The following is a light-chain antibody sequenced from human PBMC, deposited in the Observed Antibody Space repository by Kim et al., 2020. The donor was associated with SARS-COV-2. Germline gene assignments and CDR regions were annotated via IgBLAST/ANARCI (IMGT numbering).Light chain of an antibody. CDR2: YDS. V-gene: IGLV3-21*01. J-gene: IGLJ3*02. CDR1: SIGEKS. CDR3: HVWDSTSDHPV. Sequence: SYELTQPPSVSVAPGKTAKITCGGDSIGEKSVHWYQQRPGQAPVLVVSYDSDRPSGIPERISGSNSGSTATLTISRVEAGDEADYYCHVWDSTSDHPVFGGGTQLTVL.